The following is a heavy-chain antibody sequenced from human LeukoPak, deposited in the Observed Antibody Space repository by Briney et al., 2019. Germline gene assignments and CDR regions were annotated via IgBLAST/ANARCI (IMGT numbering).Heavy chain of an antibody. Sequence: SSETLSLTCTVSGGSISSYYWSWIRQPPGKGLEWIGYIYYSGSTNYNLSLKSRVTISVDTSKNQFSLKLSSVTAADTAVYYCARARYANAWYAFDIWGHGTMVTVSS. CDR3: ARARYANAWYAFDI. V-gene: IGHV4-59*08. CDR1: GGSISSYY. D-gene: IGHD2-2*01. CDR2: IYYSGST. J-gene: IGHJ3*02.